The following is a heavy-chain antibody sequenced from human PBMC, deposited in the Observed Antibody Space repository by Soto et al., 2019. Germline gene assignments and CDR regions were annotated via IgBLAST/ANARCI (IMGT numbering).Heavy chain of an antibody. Sequence: QVQLVQSGAEVKKPGASVKVSCKASGYTFTNYYMHWVRQAPGQGLEWMGTIYPSGDTTSYARKFQGRVTMTWDTSTSTVYMELSSLRSEDTAVYYCARDWELGYWGQGTLVTVSS. CDR1: GYTFTNYY. CDR3: ARDWELGY. CDR2: IYPSGDTT. V-gene: IGHV1-46*01. D-gene: IGHD1-26*01. J-gene: IGHJ4*02.